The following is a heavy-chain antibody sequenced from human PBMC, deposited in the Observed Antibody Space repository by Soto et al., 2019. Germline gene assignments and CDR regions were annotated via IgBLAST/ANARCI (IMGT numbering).Heavy chain of an antibody. Sequence: QVHLVESGGGVVQPGRSLRLSCEASGFTFSAFGMRWVRQAPGQGLEWVAIISYDGILKYYADSVKGRFTISRDTSKSAPYLQMNSLRPEDTAVYYCAKDVKMSGGHYGSLNYYYGMDVWGQGTTVPVSS. CDR2: ISYDGILK. CDR1: GFTFSAFG. CDR3: AKDVKMSGGHYGSLNYYYGMDV. V-gene: IGHV3-30*18. D-gene: IGHD3-3*01. J-gene: IGHJ6*02.